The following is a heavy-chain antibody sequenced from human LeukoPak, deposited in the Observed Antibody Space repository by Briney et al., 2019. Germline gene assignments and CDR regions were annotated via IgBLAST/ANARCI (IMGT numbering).Heavy chain of an antibody. V-gene: IGHV4-34*01. J-gene: IGHJ4*02. CDR3: ARVSRWFLAVAGYADF. Sequence: PSETLSLTCAFSGGSFSGYSWSWIRQTPGQGLEWIGETNHRGSANYNPSLKSRVTISVDASKSQFSLKLGSVTAADTAVYYCARVSRWFLAVAGYADFWGQGTQVTVSS. CDR1: GGSFSGYS. CDR2: TNHRGSA. D-gene: IGHD6-19*01.